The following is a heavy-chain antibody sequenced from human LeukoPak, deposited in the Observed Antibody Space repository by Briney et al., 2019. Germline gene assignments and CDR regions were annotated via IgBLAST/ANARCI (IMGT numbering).Heavy chain of an antibody. Sequence: GGSLRLSCAASGFTFSSYGMSWVRQAPGKGLEWVSAISGSGGSTYYADSVKGRFTISRDNTKNLLYLEMNSLRAEDTAMYFCVRDVGAVRGEVYFDYWGQGTLVTVSS. V-gene: IGHV3-23*01. D-gene: IGHD3-10*01. CDR2: ISGSGGST. J-gene: IGHJ4*02. CDR3: VRDVGAVRGEVYFDY. CDR1: GFTFSSYG.